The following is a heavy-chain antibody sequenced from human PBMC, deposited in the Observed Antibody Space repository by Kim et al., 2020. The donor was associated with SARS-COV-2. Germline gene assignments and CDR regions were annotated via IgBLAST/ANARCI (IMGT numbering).Heavy chain of an antibody. CDR1: GFTFSSYA. CDR2: ISGSGGST. CDR3: AKVRSPGRQAITRYFDY. D-gene: IGHD1-1*01. J-gene: IGHJ4*02. V-gene: IGHV3-23*01. Sequence: GGSLRLSCAASGFTFSSYAMSWVRQAPGKGLEWVSAISGSGGSTYYADSVKGRFTISRDNSKNTLYLQMNSLRAEDTAVYYCAKVRSPGRQAITRYFDYWGQGTLVTVSS.